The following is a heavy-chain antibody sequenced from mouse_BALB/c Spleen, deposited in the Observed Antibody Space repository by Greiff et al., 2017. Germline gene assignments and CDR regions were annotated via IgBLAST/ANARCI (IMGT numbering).Heavy chain of an antibody. V-gene: IGHV5-6-4*01. CDR1: GFTFSSYT. D-gene: IGHD3-3*01. Sequence: DVKLVESGGGLVKPGGSLKLSCAASGFTFSSYTMSWVRQTPEKRLEWVATISSGGSYTYYPDSVKGRFTISRDNAKNTLYLQMSSLKSEDTAMYYCTRVGGMDYWGQGTSVTVSS. CDR3: TRVGGMDY. CDR2: ISSGGSYT. J-gene: IGHJ4*01.